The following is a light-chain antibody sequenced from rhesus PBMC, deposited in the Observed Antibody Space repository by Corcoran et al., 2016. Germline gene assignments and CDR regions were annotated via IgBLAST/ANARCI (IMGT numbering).Light chain of an antibody. J-gene: IGKJ4*01. CDR1: QSVSSY. V-gene: IGKV3S9*01. Sequence: EIVMTQSPATLSLSPGERATLSCRASQSVSSYVAWYQQKPEQAPRLLIYGASSRATGIPDRFSGSGSGTDFTLTISSLEPEDVAVYYCQQYSNWPLTFGGGTKVEIK. CDR2: GAS. CDR3: QQYSNWPLT.